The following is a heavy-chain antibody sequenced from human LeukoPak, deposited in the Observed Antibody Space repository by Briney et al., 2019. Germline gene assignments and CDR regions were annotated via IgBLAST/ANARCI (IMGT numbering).Heavy chain of an antibody. CDR2: ISSSSSTI. D-gene: IGHD2-2*01. V-gene: IGHV3-48*01. J-gene: IGHJ4*02. Sequence: GGSLRLSCAASGFTFSSYSMSWVRQTPGKGLEWVSYISSSSSTIYYADSVKGRFTISRDNAKNSLYLQMNSLRAEDTAVYYCARVPAYPSFDYWGQGTLVTVSS. CDR1: GFTFSSYS. CDR3: ARVPAYPSFDY.